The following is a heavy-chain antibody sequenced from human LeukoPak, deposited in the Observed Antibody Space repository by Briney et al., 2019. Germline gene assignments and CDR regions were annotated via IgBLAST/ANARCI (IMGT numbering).Heavy chain of an antibody. D-gene: IGHD6-19*01. CDR1: GGSVSGSSYF. CDR2: IYYGGST. J-gene: IGHJ4*02. CDR3: ARQGGWYGLLDY. V-gene: IGHV4-39*01. Sequence: PSETLSLTCTVSGGSVSGSSYFWGWIRQPPGKGLEWIGSIYYGGSTYYNPSLKSRVTISVDTSKNQFSLKLSSVTAADTAVYYCARQGGWYGLLDYWGQGTLVTVSS.